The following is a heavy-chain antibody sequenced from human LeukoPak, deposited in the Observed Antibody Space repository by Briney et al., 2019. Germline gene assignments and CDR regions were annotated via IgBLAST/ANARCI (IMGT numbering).Heavy chain of an antibody. D-gene: IGHD6-13*01. CDR2: IIPIFGTA. Sequence: ASVKVSCKASGGTFSSYAISWVRQAPGQGLEWMGGIIPIFGTANYAQKFQGRVTITADKSTSTAYMGLSSLRSEDTAVYYCARDISSSWPDAFDIWGQGTMVTVSS. CDR1: GGTFSSYA. V-gene: IGHV1-69*06. J-gene: IGHJ3*02. CDR3: ARDISSSWPDAFDI.